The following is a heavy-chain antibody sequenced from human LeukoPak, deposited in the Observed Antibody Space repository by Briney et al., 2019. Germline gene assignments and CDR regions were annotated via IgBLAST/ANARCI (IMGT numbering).Heavy chain of an antibody. V-gene: IGHV1-18*01. J-gene: IGHJ4*02. CDR1: GYTFTRYG. Sequence: GASVKVSCKAPGYTFTRYGINWVRRAPGQGLEWVGWISVYNDATSYAQKLQGRVSLTTDPSTNTAYMELNSLRSDDTAIYYCARRTLDSSGYVFGHPTEPFYFDFWGQGTLVTVSS. CDR3: ARRTLDSSGYVFGHPTEPFYFDF. CDR2: ISVYNDAT. D-gene: IGHD3-22*01.